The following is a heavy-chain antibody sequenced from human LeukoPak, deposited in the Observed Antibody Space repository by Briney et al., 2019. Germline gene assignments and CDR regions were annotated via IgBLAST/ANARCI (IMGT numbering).Heavy chain of an antibody. V-gene: IGHV1-2*02. D-gene: IGHD6-19*01. CDR2: INPNSGGT. CDR3: ARVARTVARMWGEPSDP. J-gene: IGHJ5*02. Sequence: ASVKVSCKASGYTFTGYYMHWVRQPPGQGLEWMGWINPNSGGTIYAQKSQGRVTMTRDTSISTAYMQLSRLRSDDTAVYYCARVARTVARMWGEPSDPWGQGTLVTVSS. CDR1: GYTFTGYY.